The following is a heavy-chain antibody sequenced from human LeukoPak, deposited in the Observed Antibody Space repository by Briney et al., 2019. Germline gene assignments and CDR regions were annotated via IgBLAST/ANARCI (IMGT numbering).Heavy chain of an antibody. CDR2: ISAYSGNT. D-gene: IGHD3-22*01. Sequence: ASVKVSCKASGYTFTSYGISWVRQAPGQGLEWMGWISAYSGNTNYAQKFQGRVTMTTDTSTSTAYMELRSLRSDDTAVYYCARDGYYYDSSGYYSFPDYWGQGTLVTVSS. CDR3: ARDGYYYDSSGYYSFPDY. J-gene: IGHJ4*02. V-gene: IGHV1-18*01. CDR1: GYTFTSYG.